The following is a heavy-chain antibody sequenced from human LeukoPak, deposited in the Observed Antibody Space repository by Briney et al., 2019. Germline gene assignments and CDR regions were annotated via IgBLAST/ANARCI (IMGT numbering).Heavy chain of an antibody. Sequence: SETLSLTCTVSGGSIRSYHWSWIRQPPGKRLEWIGYIYDSGSTNYNPSLKSRVTISIDTSKNQFSLKLSSVTAADTAVYYCAREEYCGGDCYSGFDYWGQGTLVTVSS. V-gene: IGHV4-59*01. CDR3: AREEYCGGDCYSGFDY. CDR2: IYDSGST. CDR1: GGSIRSYH. D-gene: IGHD2-21*02. J-gene: IGHJ4*02.